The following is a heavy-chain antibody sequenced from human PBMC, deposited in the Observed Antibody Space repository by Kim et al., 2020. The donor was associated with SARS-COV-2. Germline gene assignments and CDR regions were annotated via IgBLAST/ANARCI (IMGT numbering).Heavy chain of an antibody. CDR1: GFTFSSYG. Sequence: GGSLRLSCAASGFTFSSYGMHWVRQAPGKGLEWVAVISYDGSNKYYADSVKGRFTISRDNSKNTLYLQMNSLRAEDTAVYYCAKGPERWEMATIRFDYWGQGTLVTLSP. CDR2: ISYDGSNK. D-gene: IGHD5-12*01. V-gene: IGHV3-30*18. CDR3: AKGPERWEMATIRFDY. J-gene: IGHJ4*02.